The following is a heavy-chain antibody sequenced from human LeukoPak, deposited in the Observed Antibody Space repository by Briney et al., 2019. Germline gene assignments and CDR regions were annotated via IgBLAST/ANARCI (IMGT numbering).Heavy chain of an antibody. J-gene: IGHJ4*02. Sequence: PSETLSLTCTVSGGSIRSSYYYWGWIRQPPGKGLEWIGSIYDSGSTYYNPSLKSRVTLSVDTSKNQFSLKLTSVTAADTAVYYCARGNYYDSSAYLDYWGQGTLVTVSS. CDR1: GGSIRSSYYY. V-gene: IGHV4-39*07. CDR3: ARGNYYDSSAYLDY. D-gene: IGHD3-22*01. CDR2: IYDSGST.